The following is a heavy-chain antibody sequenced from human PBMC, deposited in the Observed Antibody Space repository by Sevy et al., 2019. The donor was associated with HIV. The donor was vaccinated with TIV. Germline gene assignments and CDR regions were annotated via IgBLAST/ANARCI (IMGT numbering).Heavy chain of an antibody. CDR3: ARDCSSTSCLWGLDV. CDR1: GFTFRSYW. CDR2: IKVDGSKK. J-gene: IGHJ6*02. Sequence: GGSLRLSCAVSGFTFRSYWMSWVRQAPGKGLEWVAHIKVDGSKKYHVDSVKGRFTISRDNAKNSLFLQMNSLRVEDTAVYYCARDCSSTSCLWGLDVWGQWTAVTVSS. V-gene: IGHV3-7*03. D-gene: IGHD2-2*01.